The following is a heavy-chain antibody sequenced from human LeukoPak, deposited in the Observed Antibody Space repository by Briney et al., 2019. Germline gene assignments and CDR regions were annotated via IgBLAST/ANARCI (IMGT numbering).Heavy chain of an antibody. CDR1: GFTFSSYS. Sequence: GGSLRLSCAASGFTFSSYSMNWVRQAPGKGLEWVSSISTVKGRFTVSRDNAKNSLYLQMNSLRAEDTAVYYCARVDIVRGVVVDAFDTWGQGTMVTVSS. V-gene: IGHV3-21*01. CDR2: IST. D-gene: IGHD3-10*01. CDR3: ARVDIVRGVVVDAFDT. J-gene: IGHJ3*02.